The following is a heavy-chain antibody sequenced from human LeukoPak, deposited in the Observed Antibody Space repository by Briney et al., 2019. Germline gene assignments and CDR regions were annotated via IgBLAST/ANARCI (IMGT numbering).Heavy chain of an antibody. J-gene: IGHJ4*02. CDR3: AKGNGYSYGRYYFDY. D-gene: IGHD5-18*01. CDR1: GFTFNNYS. V-gene: IGHV3-21*01. CDR2: ITSHSAYI. Sequence: GGSLRLSCAASGFTFNNYSIHWVRQAPGKGLEWVSSITSHSAYISYADSVKGRFTISRDNSKNSLFLHMTSLKVEDTAVYYCAKGNGYSYGRYYFDYWGQGTLVTVSS.